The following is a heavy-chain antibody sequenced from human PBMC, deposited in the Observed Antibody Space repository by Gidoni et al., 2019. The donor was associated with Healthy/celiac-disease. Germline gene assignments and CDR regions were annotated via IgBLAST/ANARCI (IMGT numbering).Heavy chain of an antibody. V-gene: IGHV3-66*01. CDR3: ARVVVADHYYYYMDV. J-gene: IGHJ6*03. CDR1: GFTGSRNF. CDR2: IYSGGST. Sequence: EVQLVESGGGLVQPGGSLRLACAASGFTGSRNFMSWVRQAPGKGLEWVSVIYSGGSTYYADSVKGRFTISRDNSKNTLYLQMNSLRAEDTAVYYCARVVVADHYYYYMDVWGKGTTVTVSS. D-gene: IGHD2-2*01.